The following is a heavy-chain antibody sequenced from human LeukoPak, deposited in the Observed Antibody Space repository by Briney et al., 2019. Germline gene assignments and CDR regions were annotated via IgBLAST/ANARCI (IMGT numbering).Heavy chain of an antibody. D-gene: IGHD6-19*01. V-gene: IGHV3-23*01. J-gene: IGHJ4*02. Sequence: GGSLRLSCAASGFTFSSYAMSWVRQAPGKGLEWVSVISGSGGTTYYADSVKGRFAIPRDTSKNTLYLQMNNLRAEDTAVYYCAKEADNSGWYVDFWGQGTLVTVSS. CDR3: AKEADNSGWYVDF. CDR2: ISGSGGTT. CDR1: GFTFSSYA.